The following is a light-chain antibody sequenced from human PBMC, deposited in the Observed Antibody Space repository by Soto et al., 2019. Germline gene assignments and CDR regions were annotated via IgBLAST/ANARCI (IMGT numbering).Light chain of an antibody. CDR1: QSISSW. V-gene: IGKV1-5*01. J-gene: IGKJ1*01. CDR3: QQYQSYSRT. Sequence: DIQMTQSPSTLSASVGDRVTITCRASQSISSWLAWYQQKPGKAPKLLIYDASSLESGVPSRFSGRGSGTEFTLTISSLQPDDFATYYCQQYQSYSRTFGQGTKVDI. CDR2: DAS.